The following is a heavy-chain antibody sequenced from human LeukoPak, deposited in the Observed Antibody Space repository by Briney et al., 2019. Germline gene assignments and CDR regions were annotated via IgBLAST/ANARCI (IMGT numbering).Heavy chain of an antibody. CDR1: GYTFTCYY. CDR3: ARGPTSPSSYYDFWSGYYATHPFDY. CDR2: INPNSGGT. J-gene: IGHJ4*02. Sequence: ASVKVSCKASGYTFTCYYMHWVRQAPGQGLEWMVRINPNSGGTNYAQQFQGRVTMTRDTSITTAYMALSRLRSGDTAVYYCARGPTSPSSYYDFWSGYYATHPFDYWGQGTLVTVSS. D-gene: IGHD3-3*01. V-gene: IGHV1-2*06.